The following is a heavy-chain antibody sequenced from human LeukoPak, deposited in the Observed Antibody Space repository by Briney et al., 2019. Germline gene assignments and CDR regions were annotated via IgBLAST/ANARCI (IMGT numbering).Heavy chain of an antibody. J-gene: IGHJ4*02. CDR3: AKEYGPGSYYYDY. Sequence: GGSLRLSRAASGFAFSTYAMTWVRQAPGKGLEWVSGIGASGVSTHYADSVKGRFTISRDNSKNTLYLQMNSLRAEDMAVYYCAKEYGPGSYYYDYWGQGTLVTVSS. CDR1: GFAFSTYA. D-gene: IGHD3-10*01. CDR2: IGASGVST. V-gene: IGHV3-23*01.